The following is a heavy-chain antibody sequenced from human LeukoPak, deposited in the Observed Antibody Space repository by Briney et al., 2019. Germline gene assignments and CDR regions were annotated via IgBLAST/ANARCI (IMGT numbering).Heavy chain of an antibody. CDR3: ARDRPPPYYDFWSGYFQD. CDR1: RFTVSSNY. CDR2: IYNDGST. J-gene: IGHJ4*02. V-gene: IGHV3-66*01. D-gene: IGHD3-3*01. Sequence: GGSLRLSCAASRFTVSSNYMSWVRQAPGKGLEWVSVIYNDGSTYYADSVKGRFTVSRDNSKNTLYLQMNSLRTEDTAVYYCARDRPPPYYDFWSGYFQDWGQGTLVTVSS.